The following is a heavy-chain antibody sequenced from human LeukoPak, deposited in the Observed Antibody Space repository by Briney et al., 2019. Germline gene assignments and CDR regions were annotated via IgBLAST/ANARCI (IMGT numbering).Heavy chain of an antibody. D-gene: IGHD1-26*01. CDR1: GFTFSSYA. Sequence: GEXLRLSCAASGFTFSSYAMSWVRQAPGKGLEWVSAISGSGGSTYYADSVKGRFTISRDNSKNTLYLQMNSLRAEDTAVYYCAKMLESYDFDYWGQGTLVTVSS. CDR2: ISGSGGST. V-gene: IGHV3-23*01. J-gene: IGHJ4*02. CDR3: AKMLESYDFDY.